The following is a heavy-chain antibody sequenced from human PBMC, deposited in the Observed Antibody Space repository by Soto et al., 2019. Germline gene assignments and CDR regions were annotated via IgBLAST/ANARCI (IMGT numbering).Heavy chain of an antibody. V-gene: IGHV4-61*01. CDR1: GGSVSSGSYY. CDR3: ARDTIAAAGTPLGVIDY. D-gene: IGHD6-13*01. J-gene: IGHJ4*02. Sequence: ETLSLTCTVSGGSVSSGSYYWSWIRQPPGKGLEWIGYIYYSGSTNYNPSLKSRVTISVDTSKNQFSLKLSSVTAADTAVYYCARDTIAAAGTPLGVIDYWGQGTLVTVSS. CDR2: IYYSGST.